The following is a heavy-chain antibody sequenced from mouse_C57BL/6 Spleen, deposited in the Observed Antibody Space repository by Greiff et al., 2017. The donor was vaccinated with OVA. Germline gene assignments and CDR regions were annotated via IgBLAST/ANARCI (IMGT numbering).Heavy chain of an antibody. J-gene: IGHJ1*03. CDR1: GYTFTSYG. CDR3: AYYGSSERYFDV. V-gene: IGHV1-81*01. Sequence: QVQLQQSGAELARPGASVKLSCKASGYTFTSYGISWVKQRTGQGLEWIGEIYPRSGNTYYNEKFKGKATLTADKASSTAYMELRSRTSEDSAVYFCAYYGSSERYFDVWGTGTTVTVSS. D-gene: IGHD1-1*01. CDR2: IYPRSGNT.